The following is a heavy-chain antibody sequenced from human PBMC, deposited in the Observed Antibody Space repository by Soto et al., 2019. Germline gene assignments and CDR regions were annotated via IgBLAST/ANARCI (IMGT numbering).Heavy chain of an antibody. V-gene: IGHV4-4*07. CDR3: ARDPFYDYVWGSYLHDAFDI. CDR1: GGSISSYY. J-gene: IGHJ3*02. D-gene: IGHD3-16*02. CDR2: IYTSGST. Sequence: PSETLSLTCTVSGGSISSYYWIWIRQPAGKGLEWIGRIYTSGSTNYNPSLKSRVTMSVDTSKNQFSLKLSSVTAADTAVYYCARDPFYDYVWGSYLHDAFDIWGQGTMVTVSS.